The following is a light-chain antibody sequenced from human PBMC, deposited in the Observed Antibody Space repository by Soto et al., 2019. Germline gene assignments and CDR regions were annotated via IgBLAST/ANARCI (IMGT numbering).Light chain of an antibody. CDR2: AAS. CDR3: QQYNSYSPCT. Sequence: DIQMTQSPSSLSASVGDRVTITCRASQGISNYLAWYQQKPGKVPKLLIYAASTLQSGVPSRFSGSGSGTEFTLTISSLQPDDFATYYCQQYNSYSPCTFGQGTKVDIK. V-gene: IGKV1-27*01. J-gene: IGKJ1*01. CDR1: QGISNY.